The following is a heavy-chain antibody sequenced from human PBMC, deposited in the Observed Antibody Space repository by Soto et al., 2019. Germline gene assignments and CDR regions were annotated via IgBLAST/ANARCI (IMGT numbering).Heavy chain of an antibody. CDR1: GGFFSGYF. J-gene: IGHJ5*02. D-gene: IGHD3-3*02. CDR3: ARSLPGSDNPTFSSWFDP. V-gene: IGHV4-34*01. Sequence: QVQLQQWGAGLLMPSETLSLTCAVYGGFFSGYFWTWIRQPPGKGLEWIGEINLHGTPNLNPPLKSPFTTSLDTSKKHIFLKLTSVTAADTAVYYCARSLPGSDNPTFSSWFDPWGQGTLVTVSS. CDR2: INLHGTP.